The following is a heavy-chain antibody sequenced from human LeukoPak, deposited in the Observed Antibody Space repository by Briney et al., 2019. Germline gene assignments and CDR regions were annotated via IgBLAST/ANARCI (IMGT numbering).Heavy chain of an antibody. CDR1: GASISSTNW. J-gene: IGHJ2*01. D-gene: IGHD7-27*01. Sequence: SGTLSLTCAVSGASISSTNWWSWVRQSPGKGLEWIGEIFHSGSTTYNPSLKSRVTFSVDKSKNQFSLELYSVTAADTAVYYCVRAITYQLGIQKRSWYFDLWGRGTLVTVSS. CDR3: VRAITYQLGIQKRSWYFDL. CDR2: IFHSGST. V-gene: IGHV4-4*02.